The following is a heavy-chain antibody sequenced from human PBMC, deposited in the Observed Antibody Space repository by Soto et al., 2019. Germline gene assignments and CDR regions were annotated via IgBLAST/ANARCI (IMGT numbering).Heavy chain of an antibody. CDR2: ISYSGST. D-gene: IGHD3-10*01. CDR1: GGSISSGNYY. V-gene: IGHV4-31*02. CDR3: ARDLLWFGEFEAWFDP. J-gene: IGHJ5*02. Sequence: SETLSLTCTVSGGSISSGNYYWSWIRQPPGKGLEWIGFISYSGSTYYNPSLKSRFTISVDTSKNQFSLKLSSVTAADTAVYYCARDLLWFGEFEAWFDPWGQGTLVTVSS.